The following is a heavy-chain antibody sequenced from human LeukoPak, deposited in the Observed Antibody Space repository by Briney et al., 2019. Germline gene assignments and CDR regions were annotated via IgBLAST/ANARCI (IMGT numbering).Heavy chain of an antibody. V-gene: IGHV1-69*05. D-gene: IGHD6-25*01. Sequence: GASVKVSCKASGGTFSSYAISWVRQAPGQGLEWMGGIIPIFGTANYAQKFQGRVTMTRDTSTSTVYMELSSLRSEDTAVYYCARDTRISDYYGMDVWGRGTTVTVSS. CDR1: GGTFSSYA. CDR2: IIPIFGTA. J-gene: IGHJ6*02. CDR3: ARDTRISDYYGMDV.